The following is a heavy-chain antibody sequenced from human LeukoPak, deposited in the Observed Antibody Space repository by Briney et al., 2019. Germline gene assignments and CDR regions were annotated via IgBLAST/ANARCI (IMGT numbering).Heavy chain of an antibody. J-gene: IGHJ4*02. Sequence: GGSLRLSCAASGFTFSSYEMNWVRQAPGKGLEWVSYISSSGSTIYYADSVKGRFTISRDNAKNSLYLQMNSLRAEDTALYYCARDRDYVWGSIDYWGQGTLVTVSS. CDR2: ISSSGSTI. CDR3: ARDRDYVWGSIDY. D-gene: IGHD3-16*01. CDR1: GFTFSSYE. V-gene: IGHV3-48*03.